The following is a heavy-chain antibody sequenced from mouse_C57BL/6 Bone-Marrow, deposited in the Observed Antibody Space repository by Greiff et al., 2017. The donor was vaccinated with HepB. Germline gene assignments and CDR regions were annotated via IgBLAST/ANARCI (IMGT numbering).Heavy chain of an antibody. J-gene: IGHJ1*03. V-gene: IGHV1-69*01. CDR1: GCTFTSYW. CDR2: IDPSDSYT. Sequence: VQLQQPGAELVMPGASVKLSCKASGCTFTSYWMHWVKQRPGQGLEWIGEIDPSDSYTNYNQKFKGKSTLTVDKSSSTAYMQLSSLTSEDSAVYYCARLRYYGSNYWYFDVWGTGTTVTVSS. D-gene: IGHD1-1*01. CDR3: ARLRYYGSNYWYFDV.